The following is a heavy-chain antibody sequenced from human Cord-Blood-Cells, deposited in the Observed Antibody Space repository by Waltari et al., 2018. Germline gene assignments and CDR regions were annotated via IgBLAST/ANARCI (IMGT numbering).Heavy chain of an antibody. CDR2: IYYSVST. CDR1: GGSISSGGYY. CDR3: ARGSSSDAFDI. V-gene: IGHV4-31*03. Sequence: QVQLQESGPGLVKPSQTLSLTCTVSGGSISSGGYYWSWIRQHPVKGLEWIGYIYYSVSTYYNPALKSRVTISVDTSKNQFSLKLSSVTAADTAVYYCARGSSSDAFDIWGQGTMVTVSS. D-gene: IGHD6-6*01. J-gene: IGHJ3*02.